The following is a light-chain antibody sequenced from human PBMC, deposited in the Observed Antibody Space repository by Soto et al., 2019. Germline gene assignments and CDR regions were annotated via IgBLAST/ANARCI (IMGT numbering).Light chain of an antibody. Sequence: IVMRQSPDSLAVPLGERATINCKSSQSVFSRANGMNYIAWYQQKPGQPPKLLIYWASTREAGVPDRFRGSGSQTEFTLTISSLESGDSAIYYCQQRSDWPPITFGQGTRLEIK. J-gene: IGKJ5*01. V-gene: IGKV4-1*01. CDR1: QSVFSRANGMNY. CDR2: WAS. CDR3: QQRSDWPPIT.